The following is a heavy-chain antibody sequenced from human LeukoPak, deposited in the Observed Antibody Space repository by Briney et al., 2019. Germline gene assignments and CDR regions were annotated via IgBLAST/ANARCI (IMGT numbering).Heavy chain of an antibody. CDR3: ATYRGLDY. Sequence: GGSLRLSCAASGFTFSTYWMYWVRQAPGRGLVWVSRMNNDGSSTTYADTVKGRFTISRDNAKNTLYLQMNSLRAEDTAVYYCATYRGLDYWGQGTLVTDS. CDR1: GFTFSTYW. D-gene: IGHD5-12*01. J-gene: IGHJ4*02. CDR2: MNNDGSST. V-gene: IGHV3-74*01.